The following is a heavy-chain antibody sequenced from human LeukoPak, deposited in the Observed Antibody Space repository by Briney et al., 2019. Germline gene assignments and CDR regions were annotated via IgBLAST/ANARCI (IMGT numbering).Heavy chain of an antibody. CDR3: ARGRLTIFGSDP. Sequence: SETLSLTCAVYGGSFSGYYWSWIRQPPGKGLEWIGEINHSGSTNYNPSLKSRVTISVDTSKNQFSLKLSSVTAADTAVYYCARGRLTIFGSDPWGQGTLVTVSS. V-gene: IGHV4-34*01. J-gene: IGHJ5*02. D-gene: IGHD3-3*01. CDR1: GGSFSGYY. CDR2: INHSGST.